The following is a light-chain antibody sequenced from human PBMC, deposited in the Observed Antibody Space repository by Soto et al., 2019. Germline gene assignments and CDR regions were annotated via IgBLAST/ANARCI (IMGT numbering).Light chain of an antibody. CDR1: QSVSGY. Sequence: EIVLTQSPATLSLSPGERATLSCRASQSVSGYIAWYQQKLGQAPRLLLYHASNRATGIPARFSGSGSETDFTLTISSLEPEDFAVYYCQQRYTWPPITFGQGTRLELK. CDR2: HAS. CDR3: QQRYTWPPIT. J-gene: IGKJ5*01. V-gene: IGKV3-11*01.